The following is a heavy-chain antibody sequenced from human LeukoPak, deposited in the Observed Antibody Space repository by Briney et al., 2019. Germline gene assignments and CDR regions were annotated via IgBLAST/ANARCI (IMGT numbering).Heavy chain of an antibody. CDR3: ERGGYCSSTSCYGRFDP. Sequence: GGTLRLSCAASVFTFSSYSMNWVRHAPGKGLEWVSSISSSSSYIYYADSVKDRFTRSRDNAKNSLYLQMNSLRAQDTAVYYCERGGYCSSTSCYGRFDPWGQGTLVTVSS. CDR2: ISSSSSYI. CDR1: VFTFSSYS. J-gene: IGHJ5*02. D-gene: IGHD2-2*01. V-gene: IGHV3-21*01.